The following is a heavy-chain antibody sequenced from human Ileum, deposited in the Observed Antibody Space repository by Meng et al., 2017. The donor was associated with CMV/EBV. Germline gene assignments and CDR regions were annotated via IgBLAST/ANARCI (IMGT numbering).Heavy chain of an antibody. CDR3: ASDSIVVVPAAILLGMDV. CDR2: ISSSSSTI. D-gene: IGHD2-2*02. Sequence: GESLKISCAASGFTFSSYSMNWVRQAPGKGLEWVSYISSSSSTIYYADSVKGRFTISRDNAKNSLYLQMNSLRAEDTAVYYCASDSIVVVPAAILLGMDVWGQGTTVTVSS. J-gene: IGHJ6*02. CDR1: GFTFSSYS. V-gene: IGHV3-48*04.